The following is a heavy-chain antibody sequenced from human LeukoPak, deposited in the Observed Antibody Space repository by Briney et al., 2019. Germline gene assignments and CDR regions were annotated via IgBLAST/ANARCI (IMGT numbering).Heavy chain of an antibody. Sequence: GGSLRLSCAASGFTFSSYAMSWVRQAPGKGLEWVSAISGSGGSTYYADSVKGRFTISRDNAKNSLYLQMNSLRAEDTAVYYCARADKGDFDYWGQGTLVTVSS. CDR3: ARADKGDFDY. CDR1: GFTFSSYA. D-gene: IGHD1-26*01. CDR2: ISGSGGST. J-gene: IGHJ4*02. V-gene: IGHV3-23*01.